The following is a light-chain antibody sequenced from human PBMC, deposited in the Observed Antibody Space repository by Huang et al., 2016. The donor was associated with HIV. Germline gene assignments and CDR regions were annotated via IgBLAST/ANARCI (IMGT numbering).Light chain of an antibody. CDR1: QAISKY. V-gene: IGKV1-39*01. J-gene: IGKJ5*01. CDR2: SAS. Sequence: IQLTQSPTSLSASVGDRVTITCRASQAISKYLNWFQQKPGRAPKLLISSASTLHTGVPSRFAGSGSGTEFTLTIRGLQLDDFATYYCQQSFSALISFGQGTQLEIK. CDR3: QQSFSALIS.